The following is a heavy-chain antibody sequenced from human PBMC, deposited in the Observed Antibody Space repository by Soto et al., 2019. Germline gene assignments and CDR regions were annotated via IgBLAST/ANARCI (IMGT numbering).Heavy chain of an antibody. D-gene: IGHD2-15*01. CDR2: IWYDGSNK. J-gene: IGHJ4*02. Sequence: QEQLVESGGGVVQPGRSLRLSCAASGFVFNEYGMHWVRQAPGKGLEWVAVIWYDGSNKYYADSVRGRFTFSRDNSRNTMSLLMNSLRVEDTAMYYCARWGCSGSNCNLNQRSFDLWGQGTLVTVSS. CDR3: ARWGCSGSNCNLNQRSFDL. CDR1: GFVFNEYG. V-gene: IGHV3-33*01.